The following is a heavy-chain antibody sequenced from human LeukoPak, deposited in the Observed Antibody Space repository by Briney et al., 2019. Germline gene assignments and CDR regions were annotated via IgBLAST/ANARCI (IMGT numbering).Heavy chain of an antibody. CDR2: FYWSGNT. J-gene: IGHJ4*02. V-gene: IGHV4-39*07. D-gene: IGHD5-24*01. CDR3: ATGDGYNSYYFNQ. CDR1: DGSISSSTYY. Sequence: SETLSLTCTVSDGSISSSTYYWGWIRQPPGKGLEWVGSFYWSGNTYYNPSLKSRVTVLVDKSKNVFSLKLNSVTAADTALYYCATGDGYNSYYFNQWGQGILVTVSS.